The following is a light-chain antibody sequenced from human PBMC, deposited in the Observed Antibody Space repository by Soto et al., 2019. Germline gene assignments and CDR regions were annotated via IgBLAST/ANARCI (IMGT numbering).Light chain of an antibody. CDR1: SSNIGNNF. Sequence: QLVLTQPPSASGTPGQRVTMSCSGTSSNIGNNFVFWYQHLPGTAPKLLIYRSDQRPSGVPDRFSGSKSGTSASLAISGLRSEDEADYYCASWDDTLSGVVFGGGTKLTVL. CDR3: ASWDDTLSGVV. J-gene: IGLJ3*02. V-gene: IGLV1-47*01. CDR2: RSD.